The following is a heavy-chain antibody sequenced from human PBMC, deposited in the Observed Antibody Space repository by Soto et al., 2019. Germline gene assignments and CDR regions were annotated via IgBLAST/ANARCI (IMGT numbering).Heavy chain of an antibody. V-gene: IGHV5-51*01. CDR2: IYPAASDA. CDR1: GYRFSNYW. Sequence: GESLKISFKGSGYRFSNYWIAWLRQMPGRGLEYMGIIYPAASDARSSPSFHGQVTISVDNSISTAYLQWSSLKAADTAMYYCARLLCLSTSCYTGSRHFFDYWGQGALVTVSS. CDR3: ARLLCLSTSCYTGSRHFFDY. J-gene: IGHJ4*02. D-gene: IGHD2-2*01.